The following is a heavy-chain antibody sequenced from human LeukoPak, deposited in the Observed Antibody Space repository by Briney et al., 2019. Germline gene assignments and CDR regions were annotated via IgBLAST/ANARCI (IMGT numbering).Heavy chain of an antibody. CDR2: IYYSGST. D-gene: IGHD1-26*01. J-gene: IGHJ4*02. CDR3: ARVGISGSYYLFDY. CDR1: GGSISSGDYY. V-gene: IGHV4-30-4*08. Sequence: SQTLSLTCTVSGGSISSGDYYWSWIRQPPGKGLEWIGYIYYSGSTYYNPSLKGRVTISVDTSKNQFSLKLSSVTAADTAVYYCARVGISGSYYLFDYWGQGTLVTVSS.